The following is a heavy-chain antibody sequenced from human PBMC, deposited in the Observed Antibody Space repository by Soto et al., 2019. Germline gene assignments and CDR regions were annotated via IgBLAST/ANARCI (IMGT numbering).Heavy chain of an antibody. CDR2: IYYSGST. D-gene: IGHD4-17*01. V-gene: IGHV4-31*01. CDR1: GGSISSGGYY. CDR3: ARVSPHDYGDPDAFDI. Sequence: QVQLQESGPGLVKPSQTLSLICTVSGGSISSGGYYWSWIRQHPGKGLEWIGHIYYSGSTYYNPYLKSLVSTSVHTSKNPSALKLSAVTAADTAVYYCARVSPHDYGDPDAFDIWGQGTMVTVSS. J-gene: IGHJ3*02.